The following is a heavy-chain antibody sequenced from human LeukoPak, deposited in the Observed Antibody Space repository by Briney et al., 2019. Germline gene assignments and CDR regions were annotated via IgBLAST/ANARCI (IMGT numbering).Heavy chain of an antibody. V-gene: IGHV1-2*04. CDR3: AREHYGSGKVGAFDI. D-gene: IGHD3-10*01. Sequence: ASVKVSCKASGYTLTGYYMHWVRQAPGQGLEWMGWINPNSGGTNYAQKFQGWVTMTRDTSISTAYMELSRLRSDDTAVYYCAREHYGSGKVGAFDIWGQGTIVTVSS. CDR1: GYTLTGYY. J-gene: IGHJ3*02. CDR2: INPNSGGT.